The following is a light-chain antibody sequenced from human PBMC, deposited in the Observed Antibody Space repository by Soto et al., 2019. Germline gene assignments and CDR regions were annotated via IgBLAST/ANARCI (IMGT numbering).Light chain of an antibody. CDR1: SSDVGAYRF. Sequence: SVLTQPRSVSGSPGQSVTISCTGTSSDVGAYRFVSWYQQVPGKAPKVIIYDVSERPSGVPDRSSGSKSDNTASLTISGLQAEDEADYYCCSYAGNNVYVFGTGTKVTVL. CDR2: DVS. CDR3: CSYAGNNVYV. V-gene: IGLV2-11*01. J-gene: IGLJ1*01.